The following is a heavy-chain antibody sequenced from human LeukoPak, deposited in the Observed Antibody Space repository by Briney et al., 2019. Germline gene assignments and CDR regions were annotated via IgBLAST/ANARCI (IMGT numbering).Heavy chain of an antibody. CDR1: GFTFSSYA. CDR2: ISYDGSNK. V-gene: IGHV3-30*04. Sequence: PGGSLRLSCAASGFTFSSYAMHWVRQAPGKGLEWVAVISYDGSNKYYADSVKGRFTISRDNAKNSLYLQMNSLRAEDTALYYCARTTVTTSAFDIWGQGTMVTVSS. D-gene: IGHD4-17*01. J-gene: IGHJ3*02. CDR3: ARTTVTTSAFDI.